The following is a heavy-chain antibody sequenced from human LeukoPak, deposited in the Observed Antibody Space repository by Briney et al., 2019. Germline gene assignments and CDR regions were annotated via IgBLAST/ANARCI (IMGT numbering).Heavy chain of an antibody. CDR3: ARDPYGSGAENH. Sequence: GGSLRLSCAASGFTFSSYAMSWVRQAPGKGLEWVSAISGSGGSTYYADSVKGRFTISRDNSKNTLYLQMNSLRAEDMAVYYCARDPYGSGAENHWGQGTLVTVSS. J-gene: IGHJ5*02. CDR2: ISGSGGST. CDR1: GFTFSSYA. V-gene: IGHV3-23*01. D-gene: IGHD3-10*01.